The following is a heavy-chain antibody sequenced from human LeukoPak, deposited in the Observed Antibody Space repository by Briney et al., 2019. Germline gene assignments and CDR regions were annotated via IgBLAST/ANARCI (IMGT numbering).Heavy chain of an antibody. V-gene: IGHV4-4*09. J-gene: IGHJ5*02. CDR2: IYTSGST. Sequence: SETLSLTCTVSGGSISNYYWSWIRQPPGKGLEWIGYIYTSGSTNYNPSLKSRVTISVDTSKNQFSLKLSSVTAADTAVYYCARLGYYDLAWFDPWGQGTLVTVSS. D-gene: IGHD3-3*01. CDR1: GGSISNYY. CDR3: ARLGYYDLAWFDP.